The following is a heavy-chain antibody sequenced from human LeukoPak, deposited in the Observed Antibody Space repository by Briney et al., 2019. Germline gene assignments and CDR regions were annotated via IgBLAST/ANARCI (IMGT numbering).Heavy chain of an antibody. CDR1: GHTFTGYY. Sequence: GASVKVSCKASGHTFTGYYMHWVRQAPGQGLEWMGWINPNSGGTNYAQKFQGRVTMTRDTSISTAYMELSRLRSDDTAVYYCAREAYCSSTSCYYYYYMDVWGKGTTVTVSS. CDR3: AREAYCSSTSCYYYYYMDV. CDR2: INPNSGGT. J-gene: IGHJ6*03. D-gene: IGHD2-2*01. V-gene: IGHV1-2*02.